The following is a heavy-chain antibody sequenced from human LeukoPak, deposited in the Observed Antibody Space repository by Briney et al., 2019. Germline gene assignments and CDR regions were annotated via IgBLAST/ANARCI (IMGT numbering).Heavy chain of an antibody. D-gene: IGHD5-12*01. CDR2: IIPILGIT. CDR3: ARYNPDSGYDLPYYYGMDV. J-gene: IGHJ6*02. V-gene: IGHV1-69*04. CDR1: GGTFSSYA. Sequence: ASVKVSCKASGGTFSSYAISWVRQAPGQGLEWMGRIIPILGITNYAQKFQGRVTITADKSTSTAYMELSSLRSEDTAVYYCARYNPDSGYDLPYYYGMDVWGQGTTVTVSS.